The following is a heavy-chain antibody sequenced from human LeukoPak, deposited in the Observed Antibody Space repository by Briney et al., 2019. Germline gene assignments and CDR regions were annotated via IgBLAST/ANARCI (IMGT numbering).Heavy chain of an antibody. Sequence: GGSLRLSCAASGFTFSSYSMNWVRQAPGKGLEWVSSISSSSSYIYYADSVKGRFTISRDNAKNSLYLQMNSLRAVDTAVYYCARGLVATVFDYWGQGTLVTVSS. D-gene: IGHD5-12*01. J-gene: IGHJ4*02. CDR3: ARGLVATVFDY. V-gene: IGHV3-21*01. CDR1: GFTFSSYS. CDR2: ISSSSSYI.